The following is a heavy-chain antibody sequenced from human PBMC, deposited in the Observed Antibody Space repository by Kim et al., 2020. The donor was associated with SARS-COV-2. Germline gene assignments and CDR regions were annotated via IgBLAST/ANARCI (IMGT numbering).Heavy chain of an antibody. CDR1: GFPFSNYA. J-gene: IGHJ4*02. Sequence: GGSLRLSCAASGFPFSNYAISWVRQAPGKGLEWVSDISGSGVRTYYLDSVKGRFTISRDNSKNTLFLQMNSLRVEDTALYYCAKDSSTQALAKFDFWGQGTLVTVSS. D-gene: IGHD1-1*01. CDR2: ISGSGVRT. CDR3: AKDSSTQALAKFDF. V-gene: IGHV3-23*01.